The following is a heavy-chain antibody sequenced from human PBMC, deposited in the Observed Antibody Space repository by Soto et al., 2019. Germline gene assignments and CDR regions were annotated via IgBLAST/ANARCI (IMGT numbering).Heavy chain of an antibody. CDR2: IKSKTDGGTT. CDR3: TTDDPINRN. CDR1: GFTFSNAW. J-gene: IGHJ4*02. V-gene: IGHV3-15*01. Sequence: GGSLRLSCAASGFTFSNAWMSWVRLAPGKGLEWVGRIKSKTDGGTTDYAAPVKGRFTISRDDSKNMVFLQMNSLKIEDTAVYYRTTDDPINRNWGQGTLVTVSS.